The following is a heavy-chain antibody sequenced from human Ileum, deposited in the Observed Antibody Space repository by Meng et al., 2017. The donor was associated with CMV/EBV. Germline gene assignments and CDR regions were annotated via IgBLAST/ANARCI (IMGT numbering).Heavy chain of an antibody. V-gene: IGHV4-30-4*01. CDR2: IDNRGST. CDR1: AASICSGDFC. CDR3: ARGYSSGWNYFHY. Sequence: LQGAGPGLARPTQNLSPTDTASAASICSGDFCWRWIRQPPGKGLEYIGYIDNRGSTYYNPSLKSRVTMSMDTSKNQFSLKLTSVTAADTAVYYCARGYSSGWNYFHYWGQGTLVTVSS. D-gene: IGHD6-19*01. J-gene: IGHJ4*02.